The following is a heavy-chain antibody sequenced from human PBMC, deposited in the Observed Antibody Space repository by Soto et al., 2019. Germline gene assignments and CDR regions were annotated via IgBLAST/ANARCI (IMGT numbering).Heavy chain of an antibody. J-gene: IGHJ5*02. CDR2: IYPSDSDT. CDR1: GYHFTNYW. V-gene: IGHV5-51*01. D-gene: IGHD1-1*01. CDR3: ARPQTGTTEPS. Sequence: PGESLKISCKGSGYHFTNYWIGWVRQVPGKGLEWMGFIYPSDSDTRYSPSFQGQVTISADKSISTAYLQWSSLKASDTAMYYCARPQTGTTEPSWGQGTLVTVSS.